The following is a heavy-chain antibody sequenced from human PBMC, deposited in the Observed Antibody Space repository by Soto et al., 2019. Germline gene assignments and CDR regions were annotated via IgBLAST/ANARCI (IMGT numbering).Heavy chain of an antibody. CDR3: ARDPNIVLVPAALRSYYYYYGMDV. Sequence: SETLSLTCSVSGGSISSYYWSWIRQPPGKGLEWIGYIYHSGNTNYNPSLKSRFTISRDNAKNPLYLQMNSVRAEDTAVYYCARDPNIVLVPAALRSYYYYYGMDVWGQGTTVTVSS. CDR1: GGSISSYY. D-gene: IGHD2-2*01. V-gene: IGHV4-59*12. CDR2: IYHSGNT. J-gene: IGHJ6*02.